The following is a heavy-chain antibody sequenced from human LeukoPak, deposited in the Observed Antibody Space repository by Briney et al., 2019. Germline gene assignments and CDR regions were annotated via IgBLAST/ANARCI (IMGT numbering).Heavy chain of an antibody. D-gene: IGHD6-6*01. CDR2: IKQDGSEK. CDR1: GFTFSSYW. Sequence: PGGSLRLSCAASGFTFSSYWMSWVRQAPGKGLEWVANIKQDGSEKYYVDSVKGRFTISRDNAKNSLYLQMNSLRAEDTAVYYCARVLAARPNWFDPWGQGTLVTVSS. J-gene: IGHJ5*02. V-gene: IGHV3-7*01. CDR3: ARVLAARPNWFDP.